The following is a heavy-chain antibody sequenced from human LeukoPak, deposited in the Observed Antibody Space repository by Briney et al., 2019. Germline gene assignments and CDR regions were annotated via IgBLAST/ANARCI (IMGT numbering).Heavy chain of an antibody. CDR1: GFTFSSYA. CDR2: ISYDGSNK. J-gene: IGHJ4*02. Sequence: GRSLRLSCAASGFTFSSYAMHWVRPAPGKGLEWVAVISYDGSNKYYADSVKGRFTISRDNSKNTLYLQMNSLRAEDTAVYYCARGAPRWMYSSSLDYWGQGTLVTVSS. D-gene: IGHD6-6*01. V-gene: IGHV3-30*01. CDR3: ARGAPRWMYSSSLDY.